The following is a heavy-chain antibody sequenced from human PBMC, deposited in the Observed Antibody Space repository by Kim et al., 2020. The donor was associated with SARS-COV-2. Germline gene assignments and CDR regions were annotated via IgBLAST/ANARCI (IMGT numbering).Heavy chain of an antibody. CDR1: GFTFSDHY. CDR3: AREKGGKGYSSSWYFHGIDY. D-gene: IGHD6-13*01. J-gene: IGHJ4*02. CDR2: TRNKANSYTT. Sequence: GGSLRLSCAASGFTFSDHYMDWVRQAPGKGLEWVGRTRNKANSYTTEYAASVKGRFTISRDDSKNSLYLQMNSLKTEDTAVYYCAREKGGKGYSSSWYFHGIDYWGQGTLVTVSS. V-gene: IGHV3-72*01.